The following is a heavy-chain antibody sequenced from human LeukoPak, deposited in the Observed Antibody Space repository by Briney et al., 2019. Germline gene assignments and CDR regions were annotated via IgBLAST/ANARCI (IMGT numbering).Heavy chain of an antibody. Sequence: SETLSLTCTVSGYSISSGYYWGWIRQPPGKGLEWIGSIYYSGSTYYNPSLKSRVTISVDTSKNQFSLKLSSVTAADTAVYYCASGVEYSSSSPFDYWGQGTLVTVSS. J-gene: IGHJ4*02. V-gene: IGHV4-38-2*02. CDR1: GYSISSGYY. D-gene: IGHD6-6*01. CDR3: ASGVEYSSSSPFDY. CDR2: IYYSGST.